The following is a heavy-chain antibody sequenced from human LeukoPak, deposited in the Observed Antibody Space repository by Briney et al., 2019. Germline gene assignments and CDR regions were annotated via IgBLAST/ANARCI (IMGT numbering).Heavy chain of an antibody. D-gene: IGHD3-10*01. J-gene: IGHJ4*02. V-gene: IGHV3-53*05. CDR1: GFTVSSNY. Sequence: GGSLRLSCAASGFTVSSNYMSWVRQAPGKGLEWVSVIYSGGSTYYADSVEGRFTISRDNSKNTLYLQMNSLRAEDTAVYYCARDADRGSGSGSYYAHFDYWGQGTLVTVSS. CDR3: ARDADRGSGSGSYYAHFDY. CDR2: IYSGGST.